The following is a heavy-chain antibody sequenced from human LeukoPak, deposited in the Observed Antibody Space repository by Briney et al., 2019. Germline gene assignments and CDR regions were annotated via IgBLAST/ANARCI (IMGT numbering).Heavy chain of an antibody. J-gene: IGHJ6*02. Sequence: SETLSLTCTVCGGFINSCYWNCLRQPPGKGLEWSGYISYSGNTNYNPSLKSRVTISVATSKKQSTLHLSSVTSADTPGSFFAPTTIPRGDYYSYGIYVWGQGTTVTVSS. D-gene: IGHD1-26*01. V-gene: IGHV4-59*08. CDR3: APTTIPRGDYYSYGIYV. CDR1: GGFINSCY. CDR2: ISYSGNT.